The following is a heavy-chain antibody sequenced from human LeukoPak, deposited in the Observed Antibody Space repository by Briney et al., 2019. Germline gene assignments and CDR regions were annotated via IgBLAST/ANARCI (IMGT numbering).Heavy chain of an antibody. J-gene: IGHJ4*02. CDR1: GFTFSSYE. D-gene: IGHD4-17*01. CDR2: ISSNGTTI. CDR3: ARETVRNYFDY. Sequence: PGGSLRLSCAASGFTFSSYEMNWVRQAPGKGLEWVSYISSNGTTIYYADSVKGRFTISRDNAKNSLYLQMNSLRAEDTAVYYCARETVRNYFDYWGQGTLVTVSS. V-gene: IGHV3-48*03.